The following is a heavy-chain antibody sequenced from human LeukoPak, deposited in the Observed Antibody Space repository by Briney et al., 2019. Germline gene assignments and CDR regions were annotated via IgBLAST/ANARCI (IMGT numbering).Heavy chain of an antibody. J-gene: IGHJ3*02. CDR3: ARLSGRAPYFTMIVAVRDNDAFDI. CDR1: GYSFTSYW. CDR2: IYPGDSDT. Sequence: RGESLKISCKGSGYSFTSYWIGWVRQMPGKGLEWMGIIYPGDSDTRYSPSFQGQVTISADKSISTAYLQWSSLKASDTAMYYCARLSGRAPYFTMIVAVRDNDAFDIWGQGTMVTVSS. V-gene: IGHV5-51*01. D-gene: IGHD3-22*01.